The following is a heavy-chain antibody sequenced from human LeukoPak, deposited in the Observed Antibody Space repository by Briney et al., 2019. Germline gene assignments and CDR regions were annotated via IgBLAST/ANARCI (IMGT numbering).Heavy chain of an antibody. V-gene: IGHV3-30*03. D-gene: IGHD2-21*02. J-gene: IGHJ4*02. CDR3: ATDSNDYGDY. Sequence: GRSLRLSCAASGFTFSTYGMHWVRQAPGKGLEWVALISNDGSNKFYADSVKGRFTISRDNSHNTLYLQMNSLRTKDTAVYNCATDSNDYGDYWGQGTLVTVSS. CDR1: GFTFSTYG. CDR2: ISNDGSNK.